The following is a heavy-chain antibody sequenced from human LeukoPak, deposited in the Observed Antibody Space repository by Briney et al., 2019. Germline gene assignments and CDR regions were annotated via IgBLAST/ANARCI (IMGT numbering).Heavy chain of an antibody. D-gene: IGHD1-26*01. J-gene: IGHJ2*01. CDR1: GFTFSSYA. CDR2: ISGSGGST. CDR3: ARYSGSYANWYFDL. Sequence: GGSLRLSCAASGFTFSSYAMSWVRQAPGKGLEWVSAISGSGGSTYYADSVKGRFTISRHNSKNTLHLQMNSLRAEDTAVYYCARYSGSYANWYFDLWGRGTLVTVSS. V-gene: IGHV3-23*01.